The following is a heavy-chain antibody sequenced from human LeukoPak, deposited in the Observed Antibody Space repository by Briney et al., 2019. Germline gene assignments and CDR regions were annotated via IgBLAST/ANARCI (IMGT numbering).Heavy chain of an antibody. CDR3: ASAYSSSFDY. V-gene: IGHV4-31*03. CDR1: VGSLRRGGYD. D-gene: IGHD6-6*01. CDR2: IYYSGST. J-gene: IGHJ4*02. Sequence: SETLSLTLTVSVGSLRRGGYDERWIRQHPGKGLEWIGYIYYSGSTYYNPSLKSRVTISVDTSKNQFSLKLSSVPAADTAVYYCASAYSSSFDYWGQGTLVTVSS.